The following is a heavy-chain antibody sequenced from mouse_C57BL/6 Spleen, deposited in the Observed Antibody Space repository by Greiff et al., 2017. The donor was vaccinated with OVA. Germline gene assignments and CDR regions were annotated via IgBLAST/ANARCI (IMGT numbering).Heavy chain of an antibody. CDR3: ARVYYDYDGGRYFDV. D-gene: IGHD2-4*01. Sequence: QVQLQQPGAELVKPGASVKLSCKASGYTFTSYWMHWVKQRPGQGLEWIGMIHPNSGSTNYNEKFKSKATLTVDKSSSTAYMQLSSLTSEDSAVYYCARVYYDYDGGRYFDVWGTGTTVTVSA. J-gene: IGHJ1*03. CDR1: GYTFTSYW. V-gene: IGHV1-64*01. CDR2: IHPNSGST.